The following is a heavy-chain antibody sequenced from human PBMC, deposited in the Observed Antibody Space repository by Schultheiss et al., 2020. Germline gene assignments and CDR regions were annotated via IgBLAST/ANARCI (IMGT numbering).Heavy chain of an antibody. CDR3: ARGRRTTRYFDY. Sequence: SQTLSLTCAVYGGSFSGYYWSWIRQPPGKGLEWIGEINHSGSTNYNPSLKSRVTISVDTSKNQFSLKLSSVTAADTAVYYCARGRRTTRYFDYWGQGTLFTVSS. CDR2: INHSGST. V-gene: IGHV4-34*01. J-gene: IGHJ4*02. D-gene: IGHD4-17*01. CDR1: GGSFSGYY.